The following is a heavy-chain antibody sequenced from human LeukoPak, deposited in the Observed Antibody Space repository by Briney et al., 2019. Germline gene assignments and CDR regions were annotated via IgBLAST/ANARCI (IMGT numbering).Heavy chain of an antibody. D-gene: IGHD4-11*01. CDR1: GYTLNDIS. CDR3: AAVSGHYTLLDA. Sequence: ASVKVSCKISGYTLNDISVHWVRQPPGKGLEWMGGVDPDDGQRVYAQRFQGRVIVTEDTSTNTAYMELSRLRSEDTAVYFCAAVSGHYTLLDAWGQGALVTVST. CDR2: VDPDDGQR. J-gene: IGHJ5*02. V-gene: IGHV1-24*01.